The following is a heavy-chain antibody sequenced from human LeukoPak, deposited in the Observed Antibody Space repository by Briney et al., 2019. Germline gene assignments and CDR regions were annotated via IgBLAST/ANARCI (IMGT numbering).Heavy chain of an antibody. D-gene: IGHD3-10*01. Sequence: GGSLRLSCAASGFTFSTYSMNWVRQAPGKGLEWVSGINWNGDNTGYADSVKGRFTISRDNAKNSLYLQMDSLRAEDTAFYYCASGYYFGSGSYASLYYFDFWGQGTLVTVSS. J-gene: IGHJ4*02. CDR3: ASGYYFGSGSYASLYYFDF. CDR2: INWNGDNT. CDR1: GFTFSTYS. V-gene: IGHV3-20*04.